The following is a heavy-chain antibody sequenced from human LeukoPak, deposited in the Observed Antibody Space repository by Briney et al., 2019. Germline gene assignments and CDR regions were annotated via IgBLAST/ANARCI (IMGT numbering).Heavy chain of an antibody. CDR2: IYYSGST. CDR1: GGPISSYY. D-gene: IGHD6-19*01. J-gene: IGHJ4*02. Sequence: SETLSLTCTVSGGPISSYYWSWTRQPPGKGLEWIGYIYYSGSTNYNPSLKSRVTISVDTSKNQFSLKLSSVTAADTAVYYCAREEQWLVGYFDYWGQGTLVTVSS. V-gene: IGHV4-59*01. CDR3: AREEQWLVGYFDY.